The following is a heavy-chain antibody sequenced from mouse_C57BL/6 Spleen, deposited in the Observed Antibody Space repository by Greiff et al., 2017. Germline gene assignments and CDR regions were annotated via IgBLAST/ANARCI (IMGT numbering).Heavy chain of an antibody. Sequence: VQRVESGAELVKPGASVKMSCKASGYTFTTYPIEWMKQNHGKSLEWIGNFHPYNDDTKYNEKFKGKATLTVEKSSSTVYLELSRLTSDDSAVYYCARRSAQATGAMDYWGQGTSVTVSS. J-gene: IGHJ4*01. D-gene: IGHD3-2*02. CDR2: FHPYNDDT. CDR3: ARRSAQATGAMDY. V-gene: IGHV1-47*01. CDR1: GYTFTTYP.